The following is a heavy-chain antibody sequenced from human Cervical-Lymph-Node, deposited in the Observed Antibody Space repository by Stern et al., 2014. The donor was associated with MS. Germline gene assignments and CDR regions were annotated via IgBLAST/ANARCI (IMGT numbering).Heavy chain of an antibody. V-gene: IGHV4-39*01. CDR1: GDSISSYTHY. Sequence: QLQLQESGPGLVKPSETLSLTCAVSGDSISSYTHYWAWIRQPPGKGLEWIGSVYYSGATYYNPSLKSPVPFPGTTSKNPSSLGLNSVTAADTAVYYCAKHACTGAACPFDLWGQGTLVTVSS. J-gene: IGHJ4*02. CDR2: VYYSGAT. CDR3: AKHACTGAACPFDL. D-gene: IGHD2-8*02.